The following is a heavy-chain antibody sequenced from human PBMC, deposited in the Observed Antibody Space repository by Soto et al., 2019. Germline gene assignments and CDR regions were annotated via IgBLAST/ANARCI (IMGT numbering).Heavy chain of an antibody. CDR1: GGSISSGGYY. J-gene: IGHJ6*03. CDR2: IYYSGST. D-gene: IGHD3-9*01. V-gene: IGHV4-31*03. Sequence: SETLSLTCTVSGGSISSGGYYWSWSRQHPGKGLEWIGYIYYSGSTYYNPSLKSRVTISVDTSKNQFSLKLSSVTAADTAVYYCARESNILTGYYSYYYYYMDVWGKGTTVTVSS. CDR3: ARESNILTGYYSYYYYYMDV.